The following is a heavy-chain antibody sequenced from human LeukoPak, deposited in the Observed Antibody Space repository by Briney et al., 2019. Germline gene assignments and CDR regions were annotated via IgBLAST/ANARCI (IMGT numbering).Heavy chain of an antibody. CDR1: GFTFSSYA. CDR3: ARDSRRAAHPSYYYYMDV. J-gene: IGHJ6*03. CDR2: ISYDGSNK. Sequence: PGRSLRLSCAASGFTFSSYAMHWVRQAPGKGLEWVAVISYDGSNKYYADSVKGRFTISRDNSKNTLYLQMNSLRAEDTAVYYCARDSRRAAHPSYYYYMDVWGKGTTVTVSS. V-gene: IGHV3-30-3*01. D-gene: IGHD6-6*01.